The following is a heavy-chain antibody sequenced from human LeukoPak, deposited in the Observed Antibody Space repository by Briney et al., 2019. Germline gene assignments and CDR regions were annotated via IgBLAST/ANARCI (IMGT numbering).Heavy chain of an antibody. CDR1: GGSISSYY. CDR2: IYYSGST. Sequence: SETLSLTCTVSGGSISSYYWSWIRQPPGKGLEWIGYIYYSGSTYYNPSLKSRVTISVDTSKNQFSLKLSSVTAADTAVYYCARLCSGGSCYRLSYDYWGQGTLVTVSS. D-gene: IGHD2-15*01. V-gene: IGHV4-59*04. J-gene: IGHJ4*02. CDR3: ARLCSGGSCYRLSYDY.